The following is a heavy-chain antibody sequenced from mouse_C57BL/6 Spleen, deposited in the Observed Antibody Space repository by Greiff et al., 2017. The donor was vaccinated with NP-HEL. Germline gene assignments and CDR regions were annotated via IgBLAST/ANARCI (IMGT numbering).Heavy chain of an antibody. D-gene: IGHD1-1*01. V-gene: IGHV1-64*01. CDR2: IHPNSGST. CDR1: GYTFTSYW. CDR3: AITTVVALDY. J-gene: IGHJ2*01. Sequence: QVQLQQSGAELVKPGASVKLSCKASGYTFTSYWMHWVKQRPGQGLEWIGMIHPNSGSTNYNEKFKSKATLTVDKSSSTAYMQLSSLTSEDSAVYYCAITTVVALDYWGQGTTLTVSS.